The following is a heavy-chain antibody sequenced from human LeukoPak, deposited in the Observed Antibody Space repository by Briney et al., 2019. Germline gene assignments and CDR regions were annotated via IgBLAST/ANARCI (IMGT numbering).Heavy chain of an antibody. CDR3: ARLLGSSSAGAFDI. J-gene: IGHJ3*02. V-gene: IGHV1-18*01. CDR1: GYTFANYG. CDR2: ISAYNGNT. D-gene: IGHD6-6*01. Sequence: RASVKVSCKASGYTFANYGLSWVRQAPGQGLEWMGWISAYNGNTNYAQKLQGRVTMTTDTSTSTAYMELRSLRSDDTAVYYCARLLGSSSAGAFDIWGQGTMVTVSS.